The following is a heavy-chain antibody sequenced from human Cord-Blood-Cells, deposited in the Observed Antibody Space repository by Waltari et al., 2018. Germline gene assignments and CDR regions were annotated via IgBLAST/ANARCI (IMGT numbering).Heavy chain of an antibody. CDR1: GGTFSSYA. D-gene: IGHD2-2*01. V-gene: IGHV1-69*09. J-gene: IGHJ6*03. CDR2: IIPILGIA. Sequence: QVQLVQSGAEVKKPGSSVKVSCKASGGTFSSYAISWVRQAPGQGLEWMGRIIPILGIANYAQKFQGRVTITADKSTSTAYMELSSLRSEDTAVYYCARDRQYQLYSYYYYYMDVWGKGTTVTVSS. CDR3: ARDRQYQLYSYYYYYMDV.